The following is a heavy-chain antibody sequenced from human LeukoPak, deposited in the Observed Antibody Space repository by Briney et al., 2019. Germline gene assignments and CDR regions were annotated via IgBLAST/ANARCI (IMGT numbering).Heavy chain of an antibody. CDR2: ISAYNGNT. D-gene: IGHD2-2*01. CDR1: GYTFTSYG. Sequence: ASVKVSCKASGYTFTSYGISWVRQAPGQGLEWMGWISAYNGNTNYAQKLQGRVTMTTDTSTSTAYMELRSLRSDDTAVYYCARVWGDIVVVPADPTLYKCFDPWGQRTLVTVSS. J-gene: IGHJ5*02. V-gene: IGHV1-18*01. CDR3: ARVWGDIVVVPADPTLYKCFDP.